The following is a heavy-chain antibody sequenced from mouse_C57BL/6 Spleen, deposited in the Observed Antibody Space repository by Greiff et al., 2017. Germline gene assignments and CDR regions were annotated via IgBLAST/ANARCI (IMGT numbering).Heavy chain of an antibody. CDR2: INPSTGGT. CDR1: GYSFTGYY. V-gene: IGHV1-42*01. D-gene: IGHD4-1*01. Sequence: VQLQQSGPELVKPGASVKISCKASGYSFTGYYMNWVKQSPEKSLEWIGEINPSTGGTTYNQKFKAKATLTVDKSSSTAYMQLKSLTSEDSAVYYCALANWDYWGQGTTLTVSS. CDR3: ALANWDY. J-gene: IGHJ2*01.